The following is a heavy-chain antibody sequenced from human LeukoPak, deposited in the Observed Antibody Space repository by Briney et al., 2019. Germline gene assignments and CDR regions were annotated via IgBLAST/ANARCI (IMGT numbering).Heavy chain of an antibody. CDR2: ISGSGGST. D-gene: IGHD2-2*01. CDR3: AKRENTDIVVVPAAPFDY. CDR1: GFTFSSYA. V-gene: IGHV3-23*01. J-gene: IGHJ4*02. Sequence: GGSLTLSCPASGFTFSSYAMRWVRQAPGKGLEWVSAISGSGGSTYYADSVKGRFTISRDNSKNTLYLQMNSLRAEDTAVYYCAKRENTDIVVVPAAPFDYWGQGTLVTVSS.